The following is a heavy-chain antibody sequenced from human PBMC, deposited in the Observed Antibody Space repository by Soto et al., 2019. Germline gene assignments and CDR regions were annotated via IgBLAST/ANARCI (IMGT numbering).Heavy chain of an antibody. CDR3: ARESSGMGYCSGGSRYGGDY. CDR1: GYTFTSYG. J-gene: IGHJ4*02. CDR2: ISAYNGNT. Sequence: QVQLVQSGAEVKKPGASVKVSCKASGYTFTSYGISWVRQAPGQGLEWMGWISAYNGNTNYAQKLQGRVTMTTDTSTSTAYMELRSLRSDDTAVYYCARESSGMGYCSGGSRYGGDYWGQGTLVTVSS. D-gene: IGHD2-15*01. V-gene: IGHV1-18*01.